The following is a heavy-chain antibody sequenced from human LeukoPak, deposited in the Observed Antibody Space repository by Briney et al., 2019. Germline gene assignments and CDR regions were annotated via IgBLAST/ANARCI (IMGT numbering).Heavy chain of an antibody. D-gene: IGHD6-19*01. CDR3: AKTAVAGPFDI. CDR1: GFTVSSNY. Sequence: GGSLRLSCAASGFTVSSNYMSWVRQAPGKGLEWVSVIYSGGSTYYADSVKGRFTISRDNSKNTLYLQMNSLRAEDTAVYYCAKTAVAGPFDIWGQGTMVTVSS. CDR2: IYSGGST. V-gene: IGHV3-53*01. J-gene: IGHJ3*02.